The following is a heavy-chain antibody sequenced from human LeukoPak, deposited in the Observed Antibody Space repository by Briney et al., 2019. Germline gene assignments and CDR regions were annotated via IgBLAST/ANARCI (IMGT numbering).Heavy chain of an antibody. D-gene: IGHD6-19*01. J-gene: IGHJ4*02. CDR3: ARVHGSGLPFDN. CDR1: GFTFSSYW. V-gene: IGHV3-74*03. CDR2: INSDGGNT. Sequence: GGSLRLSCAASGFTFSSYWMHWVRQAPGKGLVWVSRINSDGGNTMYADSVKGRFTISRDNAKNTLYLQMNSLRVEDTAVYYCARVHGSGLPFDNWGLGTLVTVSS.